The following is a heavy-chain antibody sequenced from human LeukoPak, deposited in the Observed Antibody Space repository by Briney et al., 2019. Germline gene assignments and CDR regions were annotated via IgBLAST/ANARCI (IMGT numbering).Heavy chain of an antibody. Sequence: ESGGSLRLSCAASGFTFSSYGMHWVRQAPGKGLEWVAFIRYDVSNKYYADSVKGRFTISRDNSKNTLYLQMNSLRDEDTAVYYCARGNQGYYRLLFYYYDSSGDYFDYWGQGTLVTVSS. CDR3: ARGNQGYYRLLFYYYDSSGDYFDY. CDR1: GFTFSSYG. D-gene: IGHD3-22*01. CDR2: IRYDVSNK. J-gene: IGHJ4*02. V-gene: IGHV3-30*02.